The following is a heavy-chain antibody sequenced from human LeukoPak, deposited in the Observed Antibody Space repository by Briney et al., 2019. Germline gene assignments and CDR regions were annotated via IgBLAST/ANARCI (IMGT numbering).Heavy chain of an antibody. CDR2: IYYSGST. Sequence: SETLSLTCTVSGGSISSSSYYWGWIRQPPGKGLEWIGSIYYSGSTYYNPSLKSRVTISVDTSKNQFSLKLSSATAADTAVYYCASPRIVGAANWGQGTLVTVSS. CDR3: ASPRIVGAAN. V-gene: IGHV4-39*01. D-gene: IGHD1-26*01. CDR1: GGSISSSSYY. J-gene: IGHJ4*02.